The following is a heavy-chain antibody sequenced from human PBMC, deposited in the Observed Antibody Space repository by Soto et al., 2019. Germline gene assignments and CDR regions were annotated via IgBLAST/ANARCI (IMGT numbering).Heavy chain of an antibody. V-gene: IGHV3-11*01. CDR3: ARVGCSYGSCHLDY. J-gene: IGHJ4*02. CDR1: GFTFSDYY. CDR2: ISGSGSTI. D-gene: IGHD2-15*01. Sequence: PGGALRLSCAASGFTFSDYYMTWIRQAPGEGLEYLLYISGSGSTIYYVDSVKGRSTISRDNAKNSLYLQMNSLRAEDTAVYYCARVGCSYGSCHLDYWGQGTLVTVSS.